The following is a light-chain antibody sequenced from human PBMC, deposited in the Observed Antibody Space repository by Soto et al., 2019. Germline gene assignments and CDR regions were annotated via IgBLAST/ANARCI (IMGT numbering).Light chain of an antibody. CDR3: RQYGSSPPIT. V-gene: IGKV3-20*01. J-gene: IGKJ5*01. Sequence: EIVLTQSPGTLSLSPGERATLSCRASRSVSSSYLAWYQQKPGQAPRLLIYGASSRATGIPDRFSGSGSGTDFTLTISRLEPEDFAVYYCRQYGSSPPITFGQGTLLEIK. CDR2: GAS. CDR1: RSVSSSY.